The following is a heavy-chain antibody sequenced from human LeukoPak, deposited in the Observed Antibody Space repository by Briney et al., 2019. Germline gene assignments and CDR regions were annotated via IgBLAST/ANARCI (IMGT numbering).Heavy chain of an antibody. CDR2: IYYSGST. Sequence: SETLSLTCTVSGGSISSSSYYWGWIRQPPGKGLEWIGSIYYSGSTYYNPSLKGRVTISVDTSKNQFSLKLSSVTAADTAVYYCARDLWGSWYHSQGLDYWGQGTLVTVSS. J-gene: IGHJ4*02. V-gene: IGHV4-39*02. D-gene: IGHD6-13*01. CDR3: ARDLWGSWYHSQGLDY. CDR1: GGSISSSSYY.